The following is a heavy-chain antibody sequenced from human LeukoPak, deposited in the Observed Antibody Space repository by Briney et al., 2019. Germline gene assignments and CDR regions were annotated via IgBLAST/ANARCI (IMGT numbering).Heavy chain of an antibody. CDR2: ISYDGDNE. Sequence: GGSLRLSCAASGFTFSNFAMHWVRQAPGKGLVWVAVISYDGDNEYYADSVKGQFTISRDNSKNTLYLQMNSLRAEDTAVYYCAKRRYYYGSGSYKEYYFDYWGQGTLVTVSS. CDR1: GFTFSNFA. D-gene: IGHD3-10*01. V-gene: IGHV3-30-3*02. J-gene: IGHJ4*02. CDR3: AKRRYYYGSGSYKEYYFDY.